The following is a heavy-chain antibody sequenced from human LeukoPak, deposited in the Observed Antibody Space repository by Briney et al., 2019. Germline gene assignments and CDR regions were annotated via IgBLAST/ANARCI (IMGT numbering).Heavy chain of an antibody. Sequence: VASVKVSCTASGYTFTSYYMHWVRQAPGQGLEWMGIINPSGGSTSYAQKFQGRVTMTRDTSTSTVYMELSSLRSEDTAVYYCAGPGPAAAGKRYFDLWGRGTLVTVSS. CDR2: INPSGGST. D-gene: IGHD6-13*01. J-gene: IGHJ2*01. V-gene: IGHV1-46*01. CDR3: AGPGPAAAGKRYFDL. CDR1: GYTFTSYY.